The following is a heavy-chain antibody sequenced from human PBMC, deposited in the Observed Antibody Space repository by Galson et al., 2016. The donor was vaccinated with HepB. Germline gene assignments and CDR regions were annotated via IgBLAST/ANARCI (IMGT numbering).Heavy chain of an antibody. CDR2: INTDGSST. V-gene: IGHV3-74*01. D-gene: IGHD6-19*01. Sequence: SLRLSCAASGFTLSNYWMHWVRQAPGKGLVRVSRINTDGSSTNYADSVKGRFTISRDNAKNTLYLQMNSLRTEDTAVYYCARALGRSSGWSPKGYWGQGTLVAVSS. J-gene: IGHJ4*02. CDR3: ARALGRSSGWSPKGY. CDR1: GFTLSNYW.